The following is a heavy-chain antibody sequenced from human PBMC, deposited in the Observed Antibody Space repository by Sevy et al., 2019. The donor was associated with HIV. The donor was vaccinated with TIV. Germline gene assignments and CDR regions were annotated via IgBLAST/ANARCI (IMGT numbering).Heavy chain of an antibody. CDR2: IYWDDDK. Sequence: SGPTLVNPTQTLTLTCTFSGFSLSTSGVGVGWIRQHPGKALEWLALIYWDDDKRYSPSLKSRLTITKDTSKNQVVLTMTNMDPVDTATYYCAHIHEAMTLNTFDPWGQGTLVTVSS. J-gene: IGHJ5*02. V-gene: IGHV2-5*02. CDR3: AHIHEAMTLNTFDP. CDR1: GFSLSTSGVG. D-gene: IGHD2-21*02.